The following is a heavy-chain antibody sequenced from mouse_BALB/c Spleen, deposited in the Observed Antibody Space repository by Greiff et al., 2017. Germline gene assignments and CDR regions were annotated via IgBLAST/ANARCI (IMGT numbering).Heavy chain of an antibody. CDR2: ISSGSSTI. CDR1: GFTFSSFG. V-gene: IGHV5-17*02. Sequence: EVQGVESGGGLVKPGGSRKLSCAASGFTFSSFGMHWVRQAPEKGLEWVAYISSGSSTIYYADTVKGRFTISRDNAKNTLYLQMSSLKSEDTAMYYCARSYRYYFDYWGQGTTLTVSS. J-gene: IGHJ2*01. D-gene: IGHD1-1*01. CDR3: ARSYRYYFDY.